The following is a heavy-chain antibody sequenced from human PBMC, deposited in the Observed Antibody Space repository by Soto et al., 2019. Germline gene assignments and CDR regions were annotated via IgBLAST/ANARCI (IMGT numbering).Heavy chain of an antibody. D-gene: IGHD3-10*01. Sequence: QVQLVQSGAEVKKPRASVKVSCKASGYTFISHGISWVRQAPGQGLEWMGWISAYNGKTNYAQRFQGRVTMTTDTSTRTAYMELGRLRSDDTAVYYCARGFSPVADFGEIVYFDSCGPGTLVTVS. CDR1: GYTFISHG. J-gene: IGHJ4*02. V-gene: IGHV1-18*01. CDR2: ISAYNGKT. CDR3: ARGFSPVADFGEIVYFDS.